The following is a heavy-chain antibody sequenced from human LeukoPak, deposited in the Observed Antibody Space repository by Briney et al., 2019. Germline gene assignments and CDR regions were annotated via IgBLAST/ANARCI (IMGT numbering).Heavy chain of an antibody. CDR3: ARGCLHYGAYRCFDY. D-gene: IGHD4-17*01. Sequence: GGSLRLSCAASGFTVSSNYMSWVRQAPGKGLEWVSVIYSGGSTYYADSVKGRFTISRDNSKNTLYLQMNSLRAEDTAVYYCARGCLHYGAYRCFDYSGQGTLVTVSS. J-gene: IGHJ4*02. CDR1: GFTVSSNY. CDR2: IYSGGST. V-gene: IGHV3-66*01.